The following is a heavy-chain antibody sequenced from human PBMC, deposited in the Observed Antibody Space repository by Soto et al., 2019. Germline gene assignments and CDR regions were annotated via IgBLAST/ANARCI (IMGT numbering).Heavy chain of an antibody. D-gene: IGHD3-10*01. V-gene: IGHV1-46*01. CDR3: ARGPGSYPDY. Sequence: ASVKVSCKAPGYTLTSYYMHWVRQAPGQGLEWMGIINPSGGSANYAQKFQGRVTMTRDTSTSTVYMELSSLRSEDTAVYYCARGPGSYPDYWGQGTLVTVSS. CDR2: INPSGGSA. J-gene: IGHJ4*02. CDR1: GYTLTSYY.